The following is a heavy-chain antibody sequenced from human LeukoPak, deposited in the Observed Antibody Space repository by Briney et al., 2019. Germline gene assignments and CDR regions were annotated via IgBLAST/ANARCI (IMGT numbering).Heavy chain of an antibody. Sequence: GGSLRLSCAASGFNFNDYAMHWVRRAPGNGLEWVSGISWNGGSIGYADSVKGRFTISRDNAKNSLYLQMNSLRAEDTALYYCAKGGNYHESRGYPDYWGQGTLVTVSS. CDR1: GFNFNDYA. CDR3: AKGGNYHESRGYPDY. CDR2: ISWNGGSI. D-gene: IGHD3-22*01. V-gene: IGHV3-9*01. J-gene: IGHJ4*02.